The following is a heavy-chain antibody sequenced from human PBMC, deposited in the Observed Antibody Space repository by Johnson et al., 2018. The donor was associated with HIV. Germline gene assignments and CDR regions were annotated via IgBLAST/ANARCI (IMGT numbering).Heavy chain of an antibody. CDR1: GFTVSSNY. V-gene: IGHV3-23*04. D-gene: IGHD6-13*01. CDR2: ISGSGGST. CDR3: AKEEGWDSREGAFDI. Sequence: MQLVESGGGLIQPGGSLRLSCAASGFTVSSNYMSWVRHAPGKGLEWVSAISGSGGSTYYADSVKGRFTISRDNSKNTLYLQMNSLRAEDTAVYYCAKEEGWDSREGAFDIWGQGTLVTVSS. J-gene: IGHJ3*02.